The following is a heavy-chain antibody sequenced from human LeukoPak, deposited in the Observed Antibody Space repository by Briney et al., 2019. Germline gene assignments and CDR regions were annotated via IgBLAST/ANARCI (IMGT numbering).Heavy chain of an antibody. CDR2: VNADGSTT. Sequence: GGSLRLSCAASGITISRYWMHWFRQAPGKGLVWVSRVNADGSTTNYADSVKGRFTISRDNAKNSLYLQMDSLRAEDTAVYYCARALGDDFWSGYSDSWGQGTLVTVSS. CDR3: ARALGDDFWSGYSDS. CDR1: GITISRYW. V-gene: IGHV3-74*01. D-gene: IGHD3-3*01. J-gene: IGHJ4*02.